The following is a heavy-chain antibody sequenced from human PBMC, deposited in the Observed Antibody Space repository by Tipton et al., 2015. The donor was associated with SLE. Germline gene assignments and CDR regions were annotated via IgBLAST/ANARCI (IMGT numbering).Heavy chain of an antibody. V-gene: IGHV4-61*08. Sequence: TLSLTCTVSGGSISSGDYYWNWIRQPPGKGLEWIGYIYYSGRTNYNPSLKSRVTISVDTSKNQFSLKLSSVTAADTAVYYCAKTGGTNSHWFDSWGQGTLVTVSS. CDR3: AKTGGTNSHWFDS. CDR1: GGSISSGDYY. CDR2: IYYSGRT. J-gene: IGHJ5*01. D-gene: IGHD2-8*01.